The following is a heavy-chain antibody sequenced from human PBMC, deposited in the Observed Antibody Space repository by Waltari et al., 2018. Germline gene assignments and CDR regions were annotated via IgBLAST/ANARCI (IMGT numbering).Heavy chain of an antibody. Sequence: EVQLLESWGGLVQPGGSLRLSCAASGFTFSSYAMSWVSRAPGKGLVWVSAISGSGGSTYYADSVKGRFTISRDKSKNTLYLQMNILRAEDTAVYYCAKVTPHGGNWFDPWGQGTLVTVSS. CDR3: AKVTPHGGNWFDP. CDR2: ISGSGGST. J-gene: IGHJ5*02. CDR1: GFTFSSYA. V-gene: IGHV3-23*01. D-gene: IGHD2-15*01.